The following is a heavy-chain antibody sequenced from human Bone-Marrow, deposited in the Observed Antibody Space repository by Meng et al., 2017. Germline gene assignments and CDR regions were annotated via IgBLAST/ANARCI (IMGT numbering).Heavy chain of an antibody. D-gene: IGHD2-21*01. Sequence: GQLQQWGAGQLKPPETLAPFCAVYGGSICGYYWSWIRQPPGKGLEWLGQINHSRSTNDNPSLKRRVTITKDTSRNQLSLKLSSVTAENTAVYYCRLAYCMGDCVDYWGQGTLVTVSS. V-gene: IGHV4-34*01. J-gene: IGHJ4*02. CDR2: INHSRST. CDR1: GGSICGYY. CDR3: RLAYCMGDCVDY.